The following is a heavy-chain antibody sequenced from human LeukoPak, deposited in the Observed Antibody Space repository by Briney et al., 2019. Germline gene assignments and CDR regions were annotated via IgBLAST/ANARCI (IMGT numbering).Heavy chain of an antibody. CDR1: GFTFDDYG. D-gene: IGHD3-22*01. CDR2: INWNGGST. V-gene: IGHV3-20*04. Sequence: GGSLRLSCAASGFTFDDYGMSWVRQAPGKGLEWVSGINWNGGSTGYADSVKGRFTISRDNAKNSLYLQMNSLRAEDTALYCCARASRHYYDSSGYYVVAYFDYWGQGTLVTVSS. J-gene: IGHJ4*02. CDR3: ARASRHYYDSSGYYVVAYFDY.